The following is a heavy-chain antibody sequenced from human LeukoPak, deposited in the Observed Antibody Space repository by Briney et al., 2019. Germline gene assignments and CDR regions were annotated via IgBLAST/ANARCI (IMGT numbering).Heavy chain of an antibody. Sequence: SETLSLTCAVYGGSFSGYYWSWIRQPPGKGLEWIGEINHSGSTNYNPSLKSRVTISVDTSKNQFSLKLGSVTAADTAVYYCARTSTRRYSSSGPADYWGQGTLVTVSS. CDR1: GGSFSGYY. V-gene: IGHV4-34*01. J-gene: IGHJ4*02. CDR2: INHSGST. CDR3: ARTSTRRYSSSGPADY. D-gene: IGHD6-13*01.